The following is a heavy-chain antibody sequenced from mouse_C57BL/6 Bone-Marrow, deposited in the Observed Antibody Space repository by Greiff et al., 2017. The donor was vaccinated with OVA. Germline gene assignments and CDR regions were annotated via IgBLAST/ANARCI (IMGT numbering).Heavy chain of an antibody. V-gene: IGHV1-26*01. CDR3: ARKGLRRHYWYFDV. CDR1: GYTFTDYY. J-gene: IGHJ1*03. Sequence: EVQLQQSGPELVKPGASVKISCKASGYTFTDYYMNWVKQSHGKSLEWIGDINPNNGGTSYNQKFKGKATLTVDKSSSPAYLELRSLPSEDSAVDYCARKGLRRHYWYFDVGGTGTTVTVSS. D-gene: IGHD2-4*01. CDR2: INPNNGGT.